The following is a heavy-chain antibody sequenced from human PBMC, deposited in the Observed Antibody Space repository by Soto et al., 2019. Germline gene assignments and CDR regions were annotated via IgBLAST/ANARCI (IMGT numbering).Heavy chain of an antibody. CDR2: INHSGST. CDR1: GGSFSGYY. Sequence: PSETLSLTCAVYGGSFSGYYWSWIRQPPGKGLEWIGEINHSGSTNYNPSLKSRVTISVDTSKNQFSLKLSSVTAADTAVYYCARPLATVAYNWFDPWGQGTLVTV. CDR3: ARPLATVAYNWFDP. D-gene: IGHD4-17*01. V-gene: IGHV4-34*01. J-gene: IGHJ5*02.